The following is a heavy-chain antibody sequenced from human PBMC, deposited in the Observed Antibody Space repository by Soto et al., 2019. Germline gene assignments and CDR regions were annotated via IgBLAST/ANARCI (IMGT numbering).Heavy chain of an antibody. CDR3: TTGPDTTYYYDSSGYRDSGMDV. Sequence: PGGSLRLSCAASGFTFSSYAMSWVRQVPGKGLEWVGRIKSKTDGGTTDYAAPVKGRFTISRDDSKNTLYLQMNSLKTEDTAVYYCTTGPDTTYYYDSSGYRDSGMDVWGQGTTVTVSS. V-gene: IGHV3-15*01. J-gene: IGHJ6*02. CDR2: IKSKTDGGTT. CDR1: GFTFSSYA. D-gene: IGHD3-22*01.